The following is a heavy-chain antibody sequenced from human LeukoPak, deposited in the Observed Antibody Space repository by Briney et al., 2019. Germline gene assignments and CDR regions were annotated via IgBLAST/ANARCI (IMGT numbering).Heavy chain of an antibody. Sequence: ASVKVSCKASGYAFTTYGINWVRQAPGQGLEWMGWISAYNGDTNYAQNVQGRVTMSIDTSTNTAYMELRSLRSDDTAVYYCARDLIAARPGWFDPWGQGTLVTVSS. CDR1: GYAFTTYG. CDR3: ARDLIAARPGWFDP. V-gene: IGHV1-18*01. J-gene: IGHJ5*02. D-gene: IGHD6-6*01. CDR2: ISAYNGDT.